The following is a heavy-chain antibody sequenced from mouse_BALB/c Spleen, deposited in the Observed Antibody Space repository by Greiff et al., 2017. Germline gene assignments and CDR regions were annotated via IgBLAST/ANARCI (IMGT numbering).Heavy chain of an antibody. J-gene: IGHJ4*01. Sequence: EVKLMESGGDLVKPGGSLKLSCAASGFTFSSYGMSWVRQTPDKRLEWVATISSGGSYTYYPDSVKGRFTISRDNAKNTLYLLMSSLKSEDTAMYYCARRDPEGYAMDYWGQGTSVTVSA. CDR3: ARRDPEGYAMDY. CDR1: GFTFSSYG. V-gene: IGHV5-6*02. CDR2: ISSGGSYT.